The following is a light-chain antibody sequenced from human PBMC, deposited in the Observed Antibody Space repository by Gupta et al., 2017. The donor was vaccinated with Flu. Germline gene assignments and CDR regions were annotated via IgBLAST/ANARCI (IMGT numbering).Light chain of an antibody. J-gene: IGLJ2*01. Sequence: QSVLTQPPSVSCAPGPRSPISCTGGSSNIGAGYDVHWYQQLPGTAPKLLIYGNSNRPSGVPDRFSGSKSGTSASLAITGLQAEDEADYYCQSYDSSLSGVVFGGGTKLTVL. V-gene: IGLV1-40*01. CDR3: QSYDSSLSGVV. CDR1: SSNIGAGYD. CDR2: GNS.